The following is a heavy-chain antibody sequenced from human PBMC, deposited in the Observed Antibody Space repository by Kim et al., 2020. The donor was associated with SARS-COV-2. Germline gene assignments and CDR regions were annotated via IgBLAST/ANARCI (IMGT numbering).Heavy chain of an antibody. CDR1: GGSISSSSYY. D-gene: IGHD4-17*01. Sequence: SETLSLTCTVSGGSISSSSYYWGWIRQPPGKGLEWIGYIYYSGSTYYNPSLKSRVTISVDTSKNQFSLKLSSVTAADTAVYYCARGDYVGYYYYYGMDVWGQGTTFTVSS. CDR2: IYYSGST. CDR3: ARGDYVGYYYYYGMDV. V-gene: IGHV4-39*01. J-gene: IGHJ6*02.